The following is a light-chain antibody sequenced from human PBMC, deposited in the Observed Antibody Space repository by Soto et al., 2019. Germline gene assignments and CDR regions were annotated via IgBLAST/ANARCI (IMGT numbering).Light chain of an antibody. J-gene: IGKJ4*01. CDR3: QQRSNWPPT. CDR2: DAS. CDR1: QSVSSY. Sequence: EIVLTQSPATLSLSPGERATLSCRASQSVSSYLAWYQQKPGQAPRLLIYDASNWATGIPARFSGSGSGTDFTRTISSLEPEDFAVYYCQQRSNWPPTFGGGTKVEIK. V-gene: IGKV3-11*01.